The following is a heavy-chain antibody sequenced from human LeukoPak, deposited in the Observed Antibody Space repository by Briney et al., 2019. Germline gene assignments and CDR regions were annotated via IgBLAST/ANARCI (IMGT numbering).Heavy chain of an antibody. J-gene: IGHJ3*02. CDR1: GFTFSSYS. V-gene: IGHV3-21*01. D-gene: IGHD3-3*01. CDR2: ISSSSSYI. Sequence: GGSLRLSCAASGFTFSSYSMNWVRQAPGKGLEWVSSISSSSSYIYYADSVKGRFTISRDNAKNSLYLQTNSLRAEDTALYYCASLPEGSYYDFWSGYLTSPAFDIWGQGTMVTVSS. CDR3: ASLPEGSYYDFWSGYLTSPAFDI.